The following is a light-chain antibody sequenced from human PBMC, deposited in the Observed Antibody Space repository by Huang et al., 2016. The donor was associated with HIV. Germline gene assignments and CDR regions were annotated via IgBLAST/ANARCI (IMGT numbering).Light chain of an antibody. CDR3: HQYYNTPYT. Sequence: DIVMSQSPDSLAVSLGERATINCKSSQSVLDNSNNKNCLAWFQQKPGQPPKLLIYLASSRESGVPDRFSGSGSGTDFTLTISSLQAEDVAVYYCHQYYNTPYTFGQGTKLEIK. V-gene: IGKV4-1*01. CDR2: LAS. CDR1: QSVLDNSNNKNC. J-gene: IGKJ2*01.